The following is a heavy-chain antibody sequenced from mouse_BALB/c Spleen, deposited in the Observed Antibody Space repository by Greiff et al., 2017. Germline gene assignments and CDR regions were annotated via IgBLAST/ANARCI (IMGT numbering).Heavy chain of an antibody. Sequence: VQLQQSGGGLVQPGGSLKLSCAASGFTFSSYGMSWVRQTPDKRLELVATINSNGGSTYYPDSVKGRFTISRDNAKNTLYLQMSSLKSEDTAMYYCARARSSIDYWGQGTTLTVSS. CDR2: INSNGGST. D-gene: IGHD1-1*01. J-gene: IGHJ2*01. CDR1: GFTFSSYG. CDR3: ARARSSIDY. V-gene: IGHV5-6-3*01.